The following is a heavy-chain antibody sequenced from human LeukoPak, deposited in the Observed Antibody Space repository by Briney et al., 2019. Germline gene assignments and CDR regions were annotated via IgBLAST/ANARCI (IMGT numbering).Heavy chain of an antibody. CDR2: MNPNSGNT. J-gene: IGHJ4*02. D-gene: IGHD1-26*01. Sequence: GASVKVTCKASGGSFNSNVFSWVRQAPGQGLEWMGWMNPNSGNTGYAQKFQGRVTMTRNTSISTAYMELSSLRSEDTAVYYCARGRNGVTTAYWGQGTLVTVSS. CDR3: ARGRNGVTTAY. CDR1: GGSFNSNV. V-gene: IGHV1-8*02.